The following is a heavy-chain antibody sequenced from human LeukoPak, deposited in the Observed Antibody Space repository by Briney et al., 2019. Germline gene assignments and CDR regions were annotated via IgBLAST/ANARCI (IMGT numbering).Heavy chain of an antibody. CDR3: ARVPFWSGYYLDY. V-gene: IGHV4-59*01. CDR2: IYYSGST. Sequence: SETLCLTCADPGGSISSYNGSCIRQPPGKGLEWIGYIYYSGSTNYNPSLKSRVPISVDTSKNQFSLKLSSVTAADTAVYYCARVPFWSGYYLDYWGQGTLVTVSS. D-gene: IGHD3-3*01. CDR1: GGSISSYN. J-gene: IGHJ4*02.